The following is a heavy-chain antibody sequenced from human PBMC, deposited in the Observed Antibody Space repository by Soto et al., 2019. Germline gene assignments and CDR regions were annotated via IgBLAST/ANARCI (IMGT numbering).Heavy chain of an antibody. D-gene: IGHD6-25*01. CDR3: ARDISGYDGRYFDL. CDR1: GFTFSSYA. J-gene: IGHJ2*01. V-gene: IGHV3-30-3*01. Sequence: GGSLRLSCAASGFTFSSYAMHWVRQAPGKGLEWVAVISYDGSNKYYADSVKGRFTISRDNSKNTLYLQMNSLRAEDTAVYYCARDISGYDGRYFDLWGRGTLVTVSS. CDR2: ISYDGSNK.